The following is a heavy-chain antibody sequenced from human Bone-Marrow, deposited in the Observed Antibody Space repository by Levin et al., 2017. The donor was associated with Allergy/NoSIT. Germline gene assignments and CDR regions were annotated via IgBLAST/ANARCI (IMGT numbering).Heavy chain of an antibody. V-gene: IGHV3-21*01. D-gene: IGHD2-8*01. J-gene: IGHJ2*01. Sequence: SLLLSFSSSFFPFLLSLLNWVRQAPGKGLEWVSSISSSSSYIYYADSVKGRFTLSRDNAKNSLYLQMNSLRAEDTAVYYCARNPTYCTNGVCYPYWYFDLWGRGTLVTVSS. CDR2: ISSSSSYI. CDR3: ARNPTYCTNGVCYPYWYFDL. CDR1: FFPFLLSL.